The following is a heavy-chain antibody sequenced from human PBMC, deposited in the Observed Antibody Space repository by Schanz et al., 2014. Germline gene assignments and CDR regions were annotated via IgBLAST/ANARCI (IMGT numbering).Heavy chain of an antibody. CDR1: GFTVSSNH. J-gene: IGHJ4*02. V-gene: IGHV3-33*08. D-gene: IGHD3-9*01. CDR2: IWYDGSNK. CDR3: ARDSRPNYDFLTAYYSIDY. Sequence: VQLLDSGGGLVQPGGSLRLSCAVSGFTVSSNHMSWVRQAPGKGLEWVAFIWYDGSNKYYADSVKGRFTISRDNAKNTLYLQMNSLRAEDTAVYYCARDSRPNYDFLTAYYSIDYWGQGTLVTVSS.